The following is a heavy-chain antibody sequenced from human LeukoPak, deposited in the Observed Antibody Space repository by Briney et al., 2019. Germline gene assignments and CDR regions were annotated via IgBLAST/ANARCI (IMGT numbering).Heavy chain of an antibody. Sequence: PSETLSLTCAVYGGSFSGYYWSWIRQPPGKGLEWIGEINHSGSTNYNPSLKSRVTISVDTSKNQFSLKLSSVTAADTAVYYCARGYSNWDYWGQGTLATVSS. CDR1: GGSFSGYY. V-gene: IGHV4-34*01. CDR3: ARGYSNWDY. CDR2: INHSGST. D-gene: IGHD4-11*01. J-gene: IGHJ4*02.